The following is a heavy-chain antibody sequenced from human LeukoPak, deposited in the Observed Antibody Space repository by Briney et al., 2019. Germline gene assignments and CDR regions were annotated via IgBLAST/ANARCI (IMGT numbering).Heavy chain of an antibody. CDR1: GYTFTGYY. D-gene: IGHD6-19*01. Sequence: ASVKVSCKASGYTFTGYYMHWVRQAPGQGLEWMGWINPNSGGTNYAQKFQGRVTMTRDTSISTAYMELSRLRSDDTAVCYCARQQWLVNAFDIWGQGTMVTVSS. V-gene: IGHV1-2*02. CDR2: INPNSGGT. CDR3: ARQQWLVNAFDI. J-gene: IGHJ3*02.